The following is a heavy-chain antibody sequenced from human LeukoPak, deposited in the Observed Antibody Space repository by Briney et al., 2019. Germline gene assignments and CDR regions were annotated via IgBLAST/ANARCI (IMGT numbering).Heavy chain of an antibody. Sequence: GGSLRLSCAASGFTFSSYSMNWVRQAPGKGLEWVSSISSSSSYIYYADSVKGRFTISRDNAKNSLYLQMNSLRAEDTAVYHCARDEPARAGESYFDYWGQGTLVTVSS. CDR1: GFTFSSYS. D-gene: IGHD3-10*01. CDR2: ISSSSSYI. V-gene: IGHV3-21*01. J-gene: IGHJ4*02. CDR3: ARDEPARAGESYFDY.